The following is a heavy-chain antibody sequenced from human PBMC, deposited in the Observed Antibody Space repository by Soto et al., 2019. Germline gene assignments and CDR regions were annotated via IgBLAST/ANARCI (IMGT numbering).Heavy chain of an antibody. CDR2: ISYAGSNK. Sequence: QVQLVESGGGVVQPGRSLSLSCAASGFTFSSYAMHWVRQAPGTGLEWVALISYAGSNKYYADSVTGRFTISRDNSKNSLDLQMNSRRAEDTAVYYCARDPGGADLAEWTYYFDYGGQGSLVTVSS. J-gene: IGHJ4*02. V-gene: IGHV3-30*14. CDR3: ARDPGGADLAEWTYYFDY. CDR1: GFTFSSYA. D-gene: IGHD3-3*01.